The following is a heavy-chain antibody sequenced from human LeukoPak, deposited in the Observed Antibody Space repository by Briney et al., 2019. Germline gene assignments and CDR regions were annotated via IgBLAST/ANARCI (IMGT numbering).Heavy chain of an antibody. Sequence: SETLSLTCTVSGGSISSSSYYWGWIRQPPGKGLEWIGSIYYSGSTYYNPSLKSRVTISVDTSKNQFSLKLSSVTAADTAAYYCARDLIAAAGTPWWFDPWGQGTLVTVSS. V-gene: IGHV4-39*07. CDR3: ARDLIAAAGTPWWFDP. CDR1: GGSISSSSYY. CDR2: IYYSGST. J-gene: IGHJ5*02. D-gene: IGHD6-13*01.